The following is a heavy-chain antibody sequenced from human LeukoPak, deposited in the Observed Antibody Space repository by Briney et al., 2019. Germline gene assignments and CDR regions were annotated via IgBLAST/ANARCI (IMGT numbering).Heavy chain of an antibody. V-gene: IGHV4-34*01. J-gene: IGHJ6*04. CDR2: INHSGST. Sequence: AETLSLTCAAYGGSFSGYYWSWIRQPPGKGLEWIGEINHSGSTNYNPSLKSRVTTSVDTSKNQFSLKLSSVTAADTAVYYCARCRGRYYGMDVWSKGATVTVSS. CDR1: GGSFSGYY. CDR3: ARCRGRYYGMDV. D-gene: IGHD3-10*01.